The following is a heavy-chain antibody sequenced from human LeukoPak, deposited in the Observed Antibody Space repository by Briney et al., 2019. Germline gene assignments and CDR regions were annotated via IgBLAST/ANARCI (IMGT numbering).Heavy chain of an antibody. CDR3: ARGGVVVPAAIGYYYYGMDV. Sequence: GASVKVSCKASGYTFTGYYMHWMRQAPGQGLEWMGWINPNSGGTNYAQKFQGRVTMTRDTSISTAYMELSRLRSDDTAVYYCARGGVVVPAAIGYYYYGMDVWGQGTTVTVSS. CDR2: INPNSGGT. D-gene: IGHD2-2*01. J-gene: IGHJ6*02. CDR1: GYTFTGYY. V-gene: IGHV1-2*02.